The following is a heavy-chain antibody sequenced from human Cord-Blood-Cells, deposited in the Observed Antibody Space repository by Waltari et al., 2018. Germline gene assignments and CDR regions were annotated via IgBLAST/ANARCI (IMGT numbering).Heavy chain of an antibody. CDR2: IIPILGIA. CDR1: GGPFRSYA. D-gene: IGHD3-3*01. J-gene: IGHJ4*02. CDR3: ARDPAPNDFWSGTPDY. V-gene: IGHV1-69*09. Sequence: QVQLVQSGAEVKKPGSSVKVSCKASGGPFRSYAISWVPQAPGQGLEWMGRIIPILGIANYAQKFQGRVTITADKSTSTAYMELSSLRSEDTAVYYCARDPAPNDFWSGTPDYWGQGTLVTVSS.